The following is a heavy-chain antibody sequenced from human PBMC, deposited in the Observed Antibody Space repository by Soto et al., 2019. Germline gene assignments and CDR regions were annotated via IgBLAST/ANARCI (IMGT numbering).Heavy chain of an antibody. CDR2: IDWDDDK. Sequence: SGPTLVNPTQTLTLTCTFSGFSLSTSGMCVSWIRQPPGKALERLALIDWDDDKYYSTSLKTRLTISKDTSKNQVVLTMTNMDPVDTATYYCARMVYGGNQYYLDYWGQGTLVTVSS. J-gene: IGHJ4*02. CDR1: GFSLSTSGMC. V-gene: IGHV2-70*01. CDR3: ARMVYGGNQYYLDY. D-gene: IGHD2-15*01.